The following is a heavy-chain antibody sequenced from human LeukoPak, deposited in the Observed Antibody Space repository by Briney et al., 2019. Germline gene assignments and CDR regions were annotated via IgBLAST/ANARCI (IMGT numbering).Heavy chain of an antibody. CDR1: GYTFTSYY. CDR2: INPSGGST. V-gene: IGHV1-46*01. CDR3: ARDPRGGLCMSCHPANYYYYYMDV. D-gene: IGHD2-8*01. Sequence: ASVKVSCKASGYTFTSYYMHWVRQAPGQGLEWMGIINPSGGSTSYAQKFQGRVTMTRDMSTSTVYMELSSLRSEDTAVYYCARDPRGGLCMSCHPANYYYYYMDVWGKGTTVTVSS. J-gene: IGHJ6*03.